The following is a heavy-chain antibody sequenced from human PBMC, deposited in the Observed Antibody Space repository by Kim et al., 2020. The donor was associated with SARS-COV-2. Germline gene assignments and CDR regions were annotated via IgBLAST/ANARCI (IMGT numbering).Heavy chain of an antibody. D-gene: IGHD6-13*01. CDR1: GYSFTDYW. CDR2: IYPGDSDT. CDR3: ARAPTGISNPYYFDY. J-gene: IGHJ4*02. Sequence: ESLKISCQGSGYSFTDYWIGWVRQMPGKGLEWMGIIYPGDSDTRYSPSFEGQITISSDNSITTAFLLWSSLKASDTAVYFCARAPTGISNPYYFDYWGQGTLVTVSS. V-gene: IGHV5-51*01.